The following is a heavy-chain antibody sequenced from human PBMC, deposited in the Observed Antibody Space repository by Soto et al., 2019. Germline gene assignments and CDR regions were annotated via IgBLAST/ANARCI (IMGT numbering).Heavy chain of an antibody. CDR3: ARTPRVVASVLPFYFDY. V-gene: IGHV3-21*01. D-gene: IGHD2-15*01. J-gene: IGHJ4*02. Sequence: GGSLRLSCAASGFTFSSYSLNWVRQAPGTGLEWVSSITSSGNYIYYADSVKGRFTISRDNAKNSVYLQMNSLRAEDTAVYYCARTPRVVASVLPFYFDYWGQGTLVTVSS. CDR1: GFTFSSYS. CDR2: ITSSGNYI.